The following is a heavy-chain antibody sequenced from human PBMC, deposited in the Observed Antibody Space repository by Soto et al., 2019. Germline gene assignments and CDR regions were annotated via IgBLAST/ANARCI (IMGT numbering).Heavy chain of an antibody. V-gene: IGHV3-30-3*01. CDR2: IAYDGNSE. CDR1: GFSFGAYT. CDR3: ARDGYSGRSDGFDI. D-gene: IGHD1-26*01. Sequence: QVQLVESGGGVVPPGMSLRLSCAASGFSFGAYTMHWVRQPPGKGLEWVAAIAYDGNSEEYTDPVKGRFTASRDNFKNTVSLQMNGLKSEDTAVYYCARDGYSGRSDGFDIWGQGTMVTVSS. J-gene: IGHJ3*02.